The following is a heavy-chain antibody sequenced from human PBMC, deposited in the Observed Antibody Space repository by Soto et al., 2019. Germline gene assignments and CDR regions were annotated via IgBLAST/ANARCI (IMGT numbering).Heavy chain of an antibody. CDR1: GFTFSSYG. J-gene: IGHJ6*02. CDR2: ISYDGSNK. CDR3: AKHGGERGYDSRSYYYYYGMDV. V-gene: IGHV3-30*18. D-gene: IGHD5-12*01. Sequence: GGSLRLSCAASGFTFSSYGMHWVRQAPGKGLEWVAVISYDGSNKYYADSVKGRFTISRDNSKNTLYLQMNSLRAEATAVYYCAKHGGERGYDSRSYYYYYGMDVWGQGTTVTVSS.